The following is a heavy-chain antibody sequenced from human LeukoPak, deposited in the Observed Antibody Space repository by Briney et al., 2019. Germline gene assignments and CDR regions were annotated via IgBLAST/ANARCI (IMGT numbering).Heavy chain of an antibody. CDR3: ARDLKGRSYFGY. V-gene: IGHV4-31*03. CDR2: IYYSGSS. J-gene: IGHJ4*02. CDR1: GGSISSGGYY. Sequence: SQTLSLTCTVSGGSISSGGYYWSWLRQHPGKGLEWIGYIYYSGSSYYNPSLKSRVTISVDTSKNQLSLKLSSETAADTAVYYCARDLKGRSYFGYWGQGTLVTVS.